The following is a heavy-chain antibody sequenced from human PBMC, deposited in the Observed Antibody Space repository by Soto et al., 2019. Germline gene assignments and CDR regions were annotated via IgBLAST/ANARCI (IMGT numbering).Heavy chain of an antibody. V-gene: IGHV3-30*18. CDR2: ISNDGSDK. CDR3: AKDQGIAASHGID. CDR1: GFTFNNYG. D-gene: IGHD6-13*01. J-gene: IGHJ3*01. Sequence: QVQLVESGGRVVQPGRSLRLSCAASGFTFNNYGMHWVRQAPGKGLEWVATISNDGSDKYYADSVKGRLTISRDNSKNTVYLQMNSLRAEETAVYYCAKDQGIAASHGIDWGQGTMVTVSS.